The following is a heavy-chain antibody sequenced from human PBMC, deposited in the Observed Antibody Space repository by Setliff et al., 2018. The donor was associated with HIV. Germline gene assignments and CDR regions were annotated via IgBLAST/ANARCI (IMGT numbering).Heavy chain of an antibody. CDR3: ARPDYSSGSFKY. CDR1: GGSLSRTYHY. CDR2: VYYSGGT. J-gene: IGHJ4*02. D-gene: IGHD6-19*01. V-gene: IGHV4-39*01. Sequence: SETLSLTCTVSGGSLSRTYHYWGWIRQPPGKGLEWIGSVYYSGGTLYNPSLQSRITISTDTSKNLFSLKLTSLTVADKAVYYCARPDYSSGSFKYWGQGILVTVSS.